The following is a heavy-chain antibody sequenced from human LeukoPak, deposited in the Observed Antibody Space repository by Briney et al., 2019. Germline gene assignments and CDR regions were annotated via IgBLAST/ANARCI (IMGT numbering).Heavy chain of an antibody. V-gene: IGHV4-61*02. CDR2: IYTRGSI. D-gene: IGHD6-19*01. Sequence: PSQTLSLTCTVSGGSISSGSYYWSWIRQPAGKGLEWIGRIYTRGSIDYNPSLKSRVTISVDTSKNQFSLKLRSVTAADTAVYYCARDRKQWLRGPFDPWGQGTLVTVSS. CDR1: GGSISSGSYY. J-gene: IGHJ5*02. CDR3: ARDRKQWLRGPFDP.